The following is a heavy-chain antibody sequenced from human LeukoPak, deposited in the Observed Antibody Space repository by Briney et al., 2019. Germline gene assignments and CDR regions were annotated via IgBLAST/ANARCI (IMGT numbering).Heavy chain of an antibody. CDR2: ISAYNGNT. J-gene: IGHJ4*02. Sequence: GASVKVSCKASGYTFTSYGISWVRQAPGQGLEWMGWISAYNGNTNYAQKLRGRVTMTTDTSTSTAYMELGSLRSDDTAVYYCARDLGGSYPYYFDYWGQGTLVTVSS. V-gene: IGHV1-18*01. D-gene: IGHD1-26*01. CDR1: GYTFTSYG. CDR3: ARDLGGSYPYYFDY.